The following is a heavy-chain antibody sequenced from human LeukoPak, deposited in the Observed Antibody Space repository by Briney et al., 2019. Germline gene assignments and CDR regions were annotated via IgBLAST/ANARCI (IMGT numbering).Heavy chain of an antibody. CDR2: ISYSGST. CDR3: ARGGGNYYPYYFDF. J-gene: IGHJ4*02. CDR1: GGSISSHY. Sequence: PSETLSLTCTVSGGSISSHYWSWIRQPPGKGLEWIGYISYSGSTNYNTSLKSRVTISEDTSKNQFSLKLSSVTAADTAVYYCARGGGNYYPYYFDFWGQGTLVTVSS. V-gene: IGHV4-59*11. D-gene: IGHD1-26*01.